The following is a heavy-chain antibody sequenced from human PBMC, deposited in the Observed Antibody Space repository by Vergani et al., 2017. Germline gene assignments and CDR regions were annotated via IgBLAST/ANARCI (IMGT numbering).Heavy chain of an antibody. CDR1: GFTFSSYG. J-gene: IGHJ6*02. CDR3: ARDLSVRFLEWLPGREGDYYYGMDV. Sequence: EVQLVESGGVVVQPGGSLRLSCAASGFTFSSYGMNWVRQAPGKGLEWVSYISSSSSTIYYADSVKGRFTISRDNAKNSLYLQMNSLRAEDTAVYYCARDLSVRFLEWLPGREGDYYYGMDVWGQGTTVTVSS. D-gene: IGHD3-3*01. V-gene: IGHV3-48*01. CDR2: ISSSSSTI.